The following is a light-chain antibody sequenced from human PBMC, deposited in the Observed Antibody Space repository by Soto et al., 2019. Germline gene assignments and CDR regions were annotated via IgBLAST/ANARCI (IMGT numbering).Light chain of an antibody. J-gene: IGKJ1*01. CDR1: QSLLHSNGYNY. V-gene: IGKV2-28*01. CDR3: MQATP. Sequence: DIVMTQSPLSLPVTPGEPASISCRSSQSLLHSNGYNYLDWYLQKPGQSPQLLIYLGSNRASGVPDRFSGSGSGTDFTLKISRVEAEDVGVYYCMQATPFGQGTKVEIK. CDR2: LGS.